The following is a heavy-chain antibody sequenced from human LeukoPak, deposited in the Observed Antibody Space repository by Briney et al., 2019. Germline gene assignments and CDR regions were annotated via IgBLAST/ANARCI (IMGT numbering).Heavy chain of an antibody. CDR2: ISSSGSNT. CDR1: GFSLSTYT. CDR3: ARVPPHY. V-gene: IGHV3-21*01. J-gene: IGHJ4*02. Sequence: GGSLRLSCAASGFSLSTYTMKWVRQAPGKGLEWVSSISSSGSNTYYADPVKGRFTISRDNAKNSLHLQMHSLRAEDTGVYYCARVPPHYWGQGTLVTVSS.